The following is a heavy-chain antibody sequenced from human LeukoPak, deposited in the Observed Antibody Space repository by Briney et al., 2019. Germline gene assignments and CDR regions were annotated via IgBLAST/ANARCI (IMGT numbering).Heavy chain of an antibody. CDR1: GYSLTELS. CDR2: VDPEDGET. J-gene: IGHJ4*02. CDR3: AKVWGGSSGGFDY. Sequence: ASVKVSCKVSGYSLTELSIHWVRQAPGKGLEWMGGVDPEDGETLYAHNVQGRVTMTEDTSTDTAYLELGSLRSEDTAVYYCAKVWGGSSGGFDYWGQGTLVTVSS. D-gene: IGHD2-15*01. V-gene: IGHV1-24*01.